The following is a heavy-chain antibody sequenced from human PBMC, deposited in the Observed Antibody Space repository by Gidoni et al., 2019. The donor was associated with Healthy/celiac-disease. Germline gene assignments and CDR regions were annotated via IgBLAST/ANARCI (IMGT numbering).Heavy chain of an antibody. CDR1: GFTFSSYA. Sequence: QVQLVESGGGVVQPGRSLRLSCAASGFTFSSYAMHWVRQAPGKGLEWVAVISYDGSNKYYADSVKGRFTISRDNSKNTLYLQMNSLRAEDTAVYYCARGFGTGIAAAGFGYWGQGTLVTVSS. CDR3: ARGFGTGIAAAGFGY. D-gene: IGHD6-13*01. CDR2: ISYDGSNK. V-gene: IGHV3-30-3*01. J-gene: IGHJ4*02.